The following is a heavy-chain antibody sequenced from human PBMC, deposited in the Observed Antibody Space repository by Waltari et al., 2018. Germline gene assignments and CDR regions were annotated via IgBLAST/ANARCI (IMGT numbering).Heavy chain of an antibody. CDR2: IKQDGSDK. Sequence: EVQLVESGGGLVQPGGSLRLSCVASGFTLSSHWMSWVRQAPGKGLEWVADIKQDGSDKSYVDSVKGRFTISRDNAKNSLYLQMNSLRVEDTAVYYCARDPRPGIDSRYSWFDPWGQGTLVTVSS. CDR3: ARDPRPGIDSRYSWFDP. CDR1: GFTLSSHW. V-gene: IGHV3-7*01. D-gene: IGHD3-10*01. J-gene: IGHJ5*02.